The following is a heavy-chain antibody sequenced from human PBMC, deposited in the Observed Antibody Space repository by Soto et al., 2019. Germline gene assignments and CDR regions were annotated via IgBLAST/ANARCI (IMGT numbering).Heavy chain of an antibody. CDR2: INHSGST. CDR1: GGSFSAYY. Sequence: PSETLSLTCAVYGGSFSAYYWSWIRQTPGKGPEWIGEINHSGSTNYNPSLKSRVTISVDTAKNQFSLKLSSVTAADTAVYYCARALWFGDLLDWFDTWGQGTLVTVSS. V-gene: IGHV4-34*01. D-gene: IGHD3-10*01. J-gene: IGHJ5*02. CDR3: ARALWFGDLLDWFDT.